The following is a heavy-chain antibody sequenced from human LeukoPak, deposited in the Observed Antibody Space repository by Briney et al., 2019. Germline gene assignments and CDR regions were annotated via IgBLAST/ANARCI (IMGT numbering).Heavy chain of an antibody. Sequence: SETLSLTCTVSGGSISSGGYYWSWIRQHPGQGLEWIGYIYYSGSTYYNPSLKSRVTIPVDTSKNQFSLKLSSVTAADTAVYYCARCGVHIFSAFDIWGQGTMVTVSS. V-gene: IGHV4-31*03. D-gene: IGHD3-9*01. J-gene: IGHJ3*02. CDR2: IYYSGST. CDR1: GGSISSGGYY. CDR3: ARCGVHIFSAFDI.